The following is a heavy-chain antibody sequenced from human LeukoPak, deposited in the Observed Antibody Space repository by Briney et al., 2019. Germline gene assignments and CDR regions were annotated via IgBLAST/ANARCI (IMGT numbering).Heavy chain of an antibody. Sequence: ASVKVSCKASGYTFTSYGISWVRQAPGQGLEGMGWISAYNGNTNYAQKLQGRVTMTTDTTTSTAYMERRSLRSDDTAVYYCAREGNYDIRTNADYWGQGTLVTVSS. CDR1: GYTFTSYG. CDR3: AREGNYDIRTNADY. V-gene: IGHV1-18*01. CDR2: ISAYNGNT. J-gene: IGHJ4*02. D-gene: IGHD3-9*01.